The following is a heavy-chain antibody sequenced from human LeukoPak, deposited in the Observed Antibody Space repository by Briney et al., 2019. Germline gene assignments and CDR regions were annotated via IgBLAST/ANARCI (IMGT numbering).Heavy chain of an antibody. D-gene: IGHD6-13*01. J-gene: IGHJ3*02. V-gene: IGHV3-9*01. CDR3: AKDEGDPGIAAAVVSYAFDI. Sequence: GGSLRLSCAASGFTFDDYAMHWVRQAPGKGLEWVSGISWNSGSIGYADSVKGRFTISRDNAKNSLYLQMNSLRAEDTALYYCAKDEGDPGIAAAVVSYAFDIWGQGTMVTVSS. CDR2: ISWNSGSI. CDR1: GFTFDDYA.